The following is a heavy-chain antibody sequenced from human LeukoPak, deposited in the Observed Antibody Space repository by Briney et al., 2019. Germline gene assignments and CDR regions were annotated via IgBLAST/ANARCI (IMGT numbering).Heavy chain of an antibody. Sequence: KPSETLSLTCAVYGGSLSGYYWSWIRQPPGKGLEWIGEINHSGSTNYNPSLKSRVTISVDTSKNQFSLKLSSVTAADTAVYYCARVRIQLWLRYGMDVWGKGTTVTVSS. V-gene: IGHV4-34*01. CDR2: INHSGST. CDR1: GGSLSGYY. J-gene: IGHJ6*04. D-gene: IGHD5-18*01. CDR3: ARVRIQLWLRYGMDV.